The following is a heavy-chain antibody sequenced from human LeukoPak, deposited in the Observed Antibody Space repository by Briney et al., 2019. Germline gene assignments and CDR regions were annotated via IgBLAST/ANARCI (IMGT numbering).Heavy chain of an antibody. D-gene: IGHD1-7*01. V-gene: IGHV3-33*06. CDR2: IWYDGSNK. CDR1: GFTFSSYG. CDR3: AKDRGTGTTAFDY. J-gene: IGHJ4*02. Sequence: LPGGSLRLSCAASGFTFSSYGMHWVRQAPGKGLEGVAVIWYDGSNKYYADSVKGRFTISRDNSKNTLYLQMNSLRAEDTAVYYCAKDRGTGTTAFDYWGQGTLVTVSS.